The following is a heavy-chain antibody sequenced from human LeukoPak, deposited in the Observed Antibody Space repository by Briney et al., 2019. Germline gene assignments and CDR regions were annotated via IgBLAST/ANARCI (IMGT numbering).Heavy chain of an antibody. D-gene: IGHD6-13*01. CDR1: GYTFTSYG. Sequence: ATVKVSCKASGYTFTSYGISWVRQAPRQGLEWMAWISGNNANTKYAQKVQGRVTVTTDTSTSTAYMELGSLTSDDTAVYYCARRRLDSSWCFDYWGQGTLVTVSS. CDR2: ISGNNANT. V-gene: IGHV1-18*01. J-gene: IGHJ4*02. CDR3: ARRRLDSSWCFDY.